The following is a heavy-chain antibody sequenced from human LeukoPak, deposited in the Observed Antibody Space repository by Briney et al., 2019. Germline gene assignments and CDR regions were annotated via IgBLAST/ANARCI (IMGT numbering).Heavy chain of an antibody. V-gene: IGHV3-23*01. D-gene: IGHD6-19*01. Sequence: GGSLRLSRAASGFTFSGYAMYWVRQAPGKGLEWVSSIFGSGVGSHYADSVKGRFTISRDNSKNTVYLQMNSLRAEDTAVYYCAKTTTGYSSGRYPGWPVDYWGQGTLVTVSS. CDR3: AKTTTGYSSGRYPGWPVDY. CDR1: GFTFSGYA. J-gene: IGHJ4*02. CDR2: IFGSGVGS.